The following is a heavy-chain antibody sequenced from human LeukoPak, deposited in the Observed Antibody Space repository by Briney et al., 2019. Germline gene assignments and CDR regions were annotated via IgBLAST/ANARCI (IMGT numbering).Heavy chain of an antibody. Sequence: GGSLRLSCAASGFTFSSYSMNWVRQAPGKGLEWVSSISSSSSYIYYADSVKGRFTISRDNAKNSLYLQMNSLRAEDTAVYYCARVSVLRYFDWLSYYFDYWGQGTLVTVSS. CDR2: ISSSSSYI. J-gene: IGHJ4*02. CDR3: ARVSVLRYFDWLSYYFDY. V-gene: IGHV3-21*01. D-gene: IGHD3-9*01. CDR1: GFTFSSYS.